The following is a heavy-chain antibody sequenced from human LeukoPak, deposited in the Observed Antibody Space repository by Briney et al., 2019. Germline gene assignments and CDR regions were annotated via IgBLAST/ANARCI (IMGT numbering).Heavy chain of an antibody. V-gene: IGHV3-74*03. CDR1: AFTFSFYM. Sequence: GGSLRLSCTASAFTFSFYMMNWVRQAPGKGLVWVSRISGDGTIKTYADFVRGRFTISRDNTKNILYLQMNSLRVEDTAIYFCSRSQFDYWGQGVLVTVSS. J-gene: IGHJ4*02. CDR2: ISGDGTIK. CDR3: SRSQFDY.